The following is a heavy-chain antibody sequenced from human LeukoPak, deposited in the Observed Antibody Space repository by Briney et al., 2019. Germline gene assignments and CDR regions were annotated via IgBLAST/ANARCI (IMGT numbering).Heavy chain of an antibody. CDR3: ARDLDGIAVAGTNGLGFFDY. Sequence: ASVKVSCKASGYTFTSYYMHWVRQAPGQGLEWMGIINPSGGSTSCAQKFQGRVTMTRDTSTSTVYMELSSLRSEDTAVYYCARDLDGIAVAGTNGLGFFDYWGQGTLVTVSS. V-gene: IGHV1-46*03. CDR1: GYTFTSYY. J-gene: IGHJ4*02. CDR2: INPSGGST. D-gene: IGHD6-19*01.